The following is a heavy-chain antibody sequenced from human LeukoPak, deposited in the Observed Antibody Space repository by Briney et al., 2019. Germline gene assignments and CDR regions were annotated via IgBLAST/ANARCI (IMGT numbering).Heavy chain of an antibody. Sequence: SETLSLTSTVSGGSISSYYWSWIRQPPGKGLEWIGYIYYSGSTNYNPSLKSRVTISVDTSKNQFSLKLSSVTAADTAVYYCARERVWRYCGGDSCGWFDPWGQGTLVTVSS. CDR1: GGSISSYY. D-gene: IGHD2-21*02. V-gene: IGHV4-59*01. CDR2: IYYSGST. CDR3: ARERVWRYCGGDSCGWFDP. J-gene: IGHJ5*02.